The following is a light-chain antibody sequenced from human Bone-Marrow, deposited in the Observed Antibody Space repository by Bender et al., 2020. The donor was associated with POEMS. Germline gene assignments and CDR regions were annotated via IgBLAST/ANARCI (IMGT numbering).Light chain of an antibody. CDR3: CSYAGGYTYV. Sequence: QSALTQPASVSGSPGQSITISCTGSSSDVGDYNYVSWYQQHPGKVPKLIIYDVSNRPSGVSHRFSGSKSGNTASLTISGLQAEDESDYYCCSYAGGYTYVFGTGTTVTVL. V-gene: IGLV2-14*03. CDR1: SSDVGDYNY. CDR2: DVS. J-gene: IGLJ1*01.